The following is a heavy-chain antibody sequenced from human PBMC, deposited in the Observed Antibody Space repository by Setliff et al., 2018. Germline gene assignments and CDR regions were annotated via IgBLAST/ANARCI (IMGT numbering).Heavy chain of an antibody. Sequence: ASVKVSCKASGYSFSDFYMHWVRQVPGEGLEALGRIDPRGDFTVYAERFKDRLTITADTSTDTSYMEMSSLRFEDTAVYYCARSLSFLGGYYYYYMDVWGKGTTVTVSS. CDR1: GYSFSDFY. J-gene: IGHJ6*03. D-gene: IGHD3-16*02. CDR2: IDPRGDFT. CDR3: ARSLSFLGGYYYYYMDV. V-gene: IGHV1-69-2*01.